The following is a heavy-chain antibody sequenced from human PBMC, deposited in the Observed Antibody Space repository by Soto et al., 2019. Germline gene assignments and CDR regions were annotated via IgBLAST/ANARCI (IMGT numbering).Heavy chain of an antibody. CDR2: ISGSGGST. D-gene: IGHD2-2*01. J-gene: IGHJ3*02. CDR1: GFTFSSYA. Sequence: GGSLRLSCAASGFTFSSYAMSWVRQAPGKGLEWVSAISGSGGSTYYADSVKGRFTISRDNSKNTLYLQMNSLRAEDTAVYYCAKDLYCSSTSCPDAFDIWGQGTMVTRLL. CDR3: AKDLYCSSTSCPDAFDI. V-gene: IGHV3-23*01.